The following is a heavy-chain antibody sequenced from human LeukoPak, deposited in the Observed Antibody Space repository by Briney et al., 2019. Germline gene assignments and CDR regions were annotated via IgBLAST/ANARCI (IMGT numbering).Heavy chain of an antibody. CDR3: ARSDHGRFLEWLSGFDY. J-gene: IGHJ4*02. D-gene: IGHD3-3*01. CDR2: ISAYNGNT. V-gene: IGHV1-18*01. CDR1: GYTFTSYG. Sequence: ASVKVSCKASGYTFTSYGISWVRQAPAQGLEWMGCISAYNGNTNYAQKLQGRVTMTTDTFTSTAYMELRSLRSDASAVYYCARSDHGRFLEWLSGFDYWGQGPLVTVSS.